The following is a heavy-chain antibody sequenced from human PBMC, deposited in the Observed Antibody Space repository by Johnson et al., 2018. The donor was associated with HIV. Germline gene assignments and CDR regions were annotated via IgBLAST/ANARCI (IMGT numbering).Heavy chain of an antibody. V-gene: IGHV3-15*01. J-gene: IGHJ3*02. CDR3: AKPRIQLWLGDAFDI. CDR1: GFMFDEYG. D-gene: IGHD5-18*01. Sequence: VQLVESGGRVIRPGGSLRLSCAASGFMFDEYGMNWVRQAPGKGLEWVGRIKSKTDGGTTDYAAPVKGRFTISRDDSKNTLYLQMNSLRTEDTAVYYCAKPRIQLWLGDAFDIWGQGTMVTVSS. CDR2: IKSKTDGGTT.